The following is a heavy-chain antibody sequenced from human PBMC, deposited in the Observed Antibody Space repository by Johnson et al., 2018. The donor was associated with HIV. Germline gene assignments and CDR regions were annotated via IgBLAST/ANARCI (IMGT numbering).Heavy chain of an antibody. CDR3: ARDFGLGDLSYETVDAFDF. Sequence: VQLVESGGGVVQPGGSLRLSCAASGFTLSRYWMHWDRQAPGKGLAWVSRINSDARSTSYADFVQGRFIISCDNSKDTLYLQMNNLTIDDTAVYSCARDFGLGDLSYETVDAFDFWGPETLVTISS. CDR2: INSDARST. V-gene: IGHV3-74*01. CDR1: GFTLSRYW. D-gene: IGHD3-16*02. J-gene: IGHJ3*01.